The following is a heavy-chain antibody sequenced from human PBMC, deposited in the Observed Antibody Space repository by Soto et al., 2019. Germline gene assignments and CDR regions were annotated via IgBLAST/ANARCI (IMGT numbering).Heavy chain of an antibody. Sequence: SETLSLTCTVSGASISSNTYYWGWIRQPPGKELEWIGSMSYSGNTHYSSSLTSRVTISVDTSKNQFSLKLTSVTAADTAVYYCLCRNDGASTEIYTRAQRTALPVSS. J-gene: IGHJ6*02. CDR3: LCRNDGASTEIYT. CDR1: GASISSNTYY. V-gene: IGHV4-39*01. CDR2: MSYSGNT. D-gene: IGHD2-21*01.